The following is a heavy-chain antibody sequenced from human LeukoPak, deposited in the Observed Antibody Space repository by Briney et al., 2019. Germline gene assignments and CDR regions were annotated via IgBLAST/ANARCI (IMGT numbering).Heavy chain of an antibody. CDR3: AREALYSGYDIGFY. V-gene: IGHV4-38-2*02. CDR1: GYSISSGYY. CDR2: IYHSGST. Sequence: SETLSLTCTVSGYSISSGYYWGWIRQPPGKGLEWIGSIYHSGSTYYNPSLKSRVTISVDTSKNQFSLKLSSVTAADTAVYYCAREALYSGYDIGFYWGQGTLVTVSS. J-gene: IGHJ4*02. D-gene: IGHD5-12*01.